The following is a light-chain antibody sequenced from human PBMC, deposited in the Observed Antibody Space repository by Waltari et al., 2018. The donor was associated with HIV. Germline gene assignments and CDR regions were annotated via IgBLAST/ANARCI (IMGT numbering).Light chain of an antibody. CDR2: DAS. CDR3: QQRSSWYT. J-gene: IGKJ2*01. CDR1: QSVSIS. V-gene: IGKV3-11*01. Sequence: EIVLTQSPDTLSLSPAERATLSCRASQSVSISLGWYQHKTGQAPRLLIYDASKRATVVPARFSGSGSGTDFTLTISSLEPEDFAVYFCQQRSSWYTFGQGTKLEIK.